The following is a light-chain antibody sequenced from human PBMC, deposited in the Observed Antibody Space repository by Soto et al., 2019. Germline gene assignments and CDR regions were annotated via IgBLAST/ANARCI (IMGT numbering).Light chain of an antibody. J-gene: IGKJ1*01. CDR3: QQYSSYS. V-gene: IGKV1-8*01. CDR1: QGISSY. Sequence: AIRMTQSPSSFSASTGDRVTITCRASQGISSYLAWYQQKPGTAPKVLIYHASNLQSGVPSRFSGSGSGTEFTLTISSLQPDDFATYYCQQYSSYSFGQGTKVDIK. CDR2: HAS.